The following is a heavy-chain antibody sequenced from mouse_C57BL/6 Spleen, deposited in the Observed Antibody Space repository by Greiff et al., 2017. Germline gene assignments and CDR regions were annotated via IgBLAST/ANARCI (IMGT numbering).Heavy chain of an antibody. CDR1: GYTFTSYW. Sequence: QVQLQQPGAELVKPGASVKLSCKASGYTFTSYWMHWVKQRPGQGLEWIGMIHPNSGSTNYNEKFKSKATLTVDKSSSTAYMQRSSLTSEDSAVYYCAVTTVGGYFDVWGTGTTVTVSS. CDR2: IHPNSGST. CDR3: AVTTVGGYFDV. V-gene: IGHV1-64*01. D-gene: IGHD1-1*01. J-gene: IGHJ1*03.